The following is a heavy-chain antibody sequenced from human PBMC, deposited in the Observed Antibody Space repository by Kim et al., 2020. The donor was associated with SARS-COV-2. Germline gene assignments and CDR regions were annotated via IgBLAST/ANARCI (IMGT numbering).Heavy chain of an antibody. CDR3: AKSKWELRPKFDY. J-gene: IGHJ4*02. V-gene: IGHV1-46*01. Sequence: YAQKFQGRAIMTRDPSTSPVYMELSRLRSEETAVYYCAKSKWELRPKFDYWGQGTLVTVSS. D-gene: IGHD1-26*01.